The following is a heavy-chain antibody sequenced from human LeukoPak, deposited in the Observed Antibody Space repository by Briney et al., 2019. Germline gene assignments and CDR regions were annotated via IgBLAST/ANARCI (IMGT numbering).Heavy chain of an antibody. D-gene: IGHD5-24*01. J-gene: IGHJ4*02. V-gene: IGHV3-48*03. Sequence: GGSLRLSCAASGFTFSSYEMNWVRQAPGKGLEWVSYLSSSGSTIYYADSVKGRFTISRDNAKNSLYLQMNSLRAEDTAVYYCARKGYNSMADYWGQGTLVTVSS. CDR2: LSSSGSTI. CDR1: GFTFSSYE. CDR3: ARKGYNSMADY.